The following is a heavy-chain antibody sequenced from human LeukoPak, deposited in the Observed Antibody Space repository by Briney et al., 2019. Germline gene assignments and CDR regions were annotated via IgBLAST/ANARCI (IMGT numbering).Heavy chain of an antibody. CDR2: IKSKTDSGTR. CDR1: GLTFSKAW. Sequence: GGSLRLSCAASGLTFSKAWMSWVRQAPGKGLEWVGRIKSKTDSGTRDFAAPVKGRVTISRDDSKNTVYLQMNSLKIEDTAVYYCTAGTGTSDFDYWGQGTLVTVSS. D-gene: IGHD1-7*01. CDR3: TAGTGTSDFDY. V-gene: IGHV3-15*01. J-gene: IGHJ4*02.